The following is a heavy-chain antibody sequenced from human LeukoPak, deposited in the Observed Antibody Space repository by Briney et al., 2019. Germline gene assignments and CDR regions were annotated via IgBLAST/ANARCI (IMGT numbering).Heavy chain of an antibody. CDR3: ARVAGWHWFDP. CDR2: IRPSGDNT. D-gene: IGHD6-19*01. Sequence: GGALRLSCAASGFIFSSYDMTWVRQAPGRGLEWVSSIRPSGDNTYYGDSVKGRFTISRDNSKNTVYLQMNNMRVDDTAVYYCARVAGWHWFDPWGQGTLVTVSS. CDR1: GFIFSSYD. J-gene: IGHJ5*02. V-gene: IGHV3-23*01.